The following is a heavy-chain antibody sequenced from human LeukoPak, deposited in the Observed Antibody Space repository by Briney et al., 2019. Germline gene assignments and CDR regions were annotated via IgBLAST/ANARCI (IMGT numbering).Heavy chain of an antibody. V-gene: IGHV1-2*02. CDR2: INPNRGGT. CDR3: ASCSSTSCYYYGMDV. J-gene: IGHJ6*02. Sequence: VASVNVSCKASGYTFTGYYMHSVRQAPGQGLEWMGWINPNRGGTNYAQKFQGRVTMTRDTSISTAYMEMSRLRSDDTAVYYCASCSSTSCYYYGMDVWGQGTTVTVSS. D-gene: IGHD2-2*01. CDR1: GYTFTGYY.